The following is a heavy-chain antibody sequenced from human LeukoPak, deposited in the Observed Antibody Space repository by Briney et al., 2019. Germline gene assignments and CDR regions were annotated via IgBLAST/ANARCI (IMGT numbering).Heavy chain of an antibody. CDR1: GFTFDDYA. CDR3: ARTYIVATKPYFDY. J-gene: IGHJ4*02. V-gene: IGHV3-9*01. CDR2: ISWNSGSI. D-gene: IGHD5-12*01. Sequence: GGSLRLSCAASGFTFDDYAMHWVRQAPGKGLEWVSGISWNSGSIGYADSVKGRFTISRDNAKNFLYLQMNSLRAEDTAVYYCARTYIVATKPYFDYWGQGTLVTVSS.